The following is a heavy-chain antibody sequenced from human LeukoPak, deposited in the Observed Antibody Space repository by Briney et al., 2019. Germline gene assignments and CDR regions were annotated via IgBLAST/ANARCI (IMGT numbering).Heavy chain of an antibody. J-gene: IGHJ4*02. CDR1: GYTFTSYY. V-gene: IGHV1-46*01. Sequence: ASVKVSCKASGYTFTSYYMHWVRQAPGQGLEWTGIINPSGGSTSYAQKFQGRVTMTRDTSTGTVYMELSSLRSEDTAVYYCARDSQLFEWIAAAGMVRPYYFDYWGQGTLVTVSS. D-gene: IGHD6-13*01. CDR2: INPSGGST. CDR3: ARDSQLFEWIAAAGMVRPYYFDY.